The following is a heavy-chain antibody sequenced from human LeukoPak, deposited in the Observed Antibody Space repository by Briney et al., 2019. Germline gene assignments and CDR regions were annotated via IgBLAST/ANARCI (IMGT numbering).Heavy chain of an antibody. CDR3: ARFSSSLYGMDV. CDR1: AYTFTSYG. CDR2: ISAYNGNT. V-gene: IGHV1-18*01. J-gene: IGHJ6*02. Sequence: ASVKVSCKASAYTFTSYGISWVRQAPGQGLEWMGWISAYNGNTNYAQKFQGRVTMTTDTSTSTAYMELRSLRSDDTAVYYCARFSSSLYGMDVWGQGTTVTVSS. D-gene: IGHD6-13*01.